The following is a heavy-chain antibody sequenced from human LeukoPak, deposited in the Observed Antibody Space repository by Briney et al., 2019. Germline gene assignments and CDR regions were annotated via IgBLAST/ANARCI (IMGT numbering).Heavy chain of an antibody. CDR2: IRDDGSNK. CDR3: AKDPTHYRVWDDYDSTVLSY. J-gene: IGHJ4*02. CDR1: GFTFSSYG. Sequence: GGSLRLSCAASGFTFSSYGMHWVRQAPGKGLEWAAFIRDDGSNKYYADSVKGRFTISRDNSKNTLYLQMNSLRAADTAVYYCAKDPTHYRVWDDYDSTVLSYWGQGTLVTVSS. V-gene: IGHV3-30*02. D-gene: IGHD3-22*01.